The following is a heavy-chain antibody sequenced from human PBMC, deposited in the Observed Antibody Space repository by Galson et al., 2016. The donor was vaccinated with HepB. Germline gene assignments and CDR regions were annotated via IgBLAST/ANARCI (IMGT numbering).Heavy chain of an antibody. V-gene: IGHV3-23*01. CDR3: AKDLGFLEWLFFDSYYYYGMDV. J-gene: IGHJ6*02. Sequence: SLRLSCAASGFTFSSYAMSWVRQAPGKGLEWVSAISGSGGSTYYADSVKGRFTISRDNSKNTLYLQMNSLRAEDTAVYYCAKDLGFLEWLFFDSYYYYGMDVWGQGTTFTVFS. CDR2: ISGSGGST. CDR1: GFTFSSYA. D-gene: IGHD3-3*01.